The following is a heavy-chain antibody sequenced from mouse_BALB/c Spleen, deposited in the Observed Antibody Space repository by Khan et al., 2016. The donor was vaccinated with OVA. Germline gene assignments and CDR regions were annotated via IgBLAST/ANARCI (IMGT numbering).Heavy chain of an antibody. J-gene: IGHJ3*01. CDR3: ARGGSGGPAWLTY. CDR1: GYSITSGYF. CDR2: IRYDGNS. D-gene: IGHD6-1*01. Sequence: VQLQQSGPGLVKPSQSLSLTCSVTGYSITSGYFWNWIRQFPGNNLEWMGYIRYDGNSNYNPSLKNRISITRDTSKNQFFLQLNSVTPEDTATYDCARGGSGGPAWLTYWGQGTLVTVSA. V-gene: IGHV3-6*01.